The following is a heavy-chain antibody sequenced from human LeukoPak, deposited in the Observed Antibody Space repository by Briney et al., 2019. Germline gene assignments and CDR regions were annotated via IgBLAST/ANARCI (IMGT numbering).Heavy chain of an antibody. CDR1: GGSISSYY. CDR2: IYYSGST. J-gene: IGHJ4*02. Sequence: SETLSLTCTVSGGSISSYYWSWIRQPPGKGLEWIGYIYYSGSTNYNPSLKSRVTISVDTSKNQFSLKLSSVTAADTAVYYCATRLSGSGPPYYFDCWGQGTLVTVSS. CDR3: ATRLSGSGPPYYFDC. D-gene: IGHD3-10*01. V-gene: IGHV4-59*01.